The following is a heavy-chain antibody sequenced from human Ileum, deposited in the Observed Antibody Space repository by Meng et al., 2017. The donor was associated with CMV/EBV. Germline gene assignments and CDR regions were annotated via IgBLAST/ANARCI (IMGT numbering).Heavy chain of an antibody. Sequence: ASVMVSCKTSGYTFINFGVGWVRQAPGQGLEWLGWIGPYSGATIYARSVQGRVTMTTDTPTSTAYMELGGLRSDDTAVYYCARTLKGSNFWFDTWGQGTLVTVSS. CDR2: IGPYSGAT. V-gene: IGHV1-18*01. J-gene: IGHJ5*02. D-gene: IGHD4-11*01. CDR3: ARTLKGSNFWFDT. CDR1: GYTFINFG.